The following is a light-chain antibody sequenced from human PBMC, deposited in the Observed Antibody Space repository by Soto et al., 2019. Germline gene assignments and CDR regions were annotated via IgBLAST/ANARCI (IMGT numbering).Light chain of an antibody. V-gene: IGKV3-15*01. CDR1: QTVSSN. CDR2: GTS. CDR3: QQFNKWPWT. Sequence: EIVMTPSPATLSVSPGERATLSCRASQTVSSNLAWYQQKPGQPPRLLIYGTSSRATGTPARISGSGSGTEFALTISSLQSEDLAVYYCQQFNKWPWTFGQGTKVDIK. J-gene: IGKJ1*01.